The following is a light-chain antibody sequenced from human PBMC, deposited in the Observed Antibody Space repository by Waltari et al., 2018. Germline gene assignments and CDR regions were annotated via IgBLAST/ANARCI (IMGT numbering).Light chain of an antibody. Sequence: DIVMTQSPDSLAVSLGERATINCKSSQSVLYSSNNQNYLAWYQQKPGQPPKVRISWASTRESGVPDRFSGSGSGTDFTLTISSLQAEDVAVYYCQQSYSPPQTFGQGTQVEIK. V-gene: IGKV4-1*01. CDR2: WAS. CDR1: QSVLYSSNNQNY. CDR3: QQSYSPPQT. J-gene: IGKJ1*01.